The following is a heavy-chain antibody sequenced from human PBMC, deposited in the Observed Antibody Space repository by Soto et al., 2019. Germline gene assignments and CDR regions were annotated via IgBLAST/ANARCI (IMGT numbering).Heavy chain of an antibody. CDR3: ARGPSGTTVTTQSRPNDY. J-gene: IGHJ4*02. CDR1: GFTVSSNY. D-gene: IGHD4-4*01. Sequence: WGSLRLSCAASGFTVSSNYMSWVRQAPGKGLEWVSVIYSGGSTYYADSVKGRFTISRDNSKNTLYLQMNSLRAEDTAVYYCARGPSGTTVTTQSRPNDYWGQGTLVTVSS. CDR2: IYSGGST. V-gene: IGHV3-53*01.